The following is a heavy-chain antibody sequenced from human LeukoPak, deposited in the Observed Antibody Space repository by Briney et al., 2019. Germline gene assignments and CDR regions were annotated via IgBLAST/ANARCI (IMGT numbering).Heavy chain of an antibody. CDR2: LDLNSGRI. V-gene: IGHV3-9*02. Sequence: GGSLRLSCAVSGFTSQNYAIHWVRQGPGKGLEWVSGLDLNSGRIDYADSVKGRFTLSRDSAKNSLYLQMNSLRAEDTALYYCTKDLTPGGADVWGQGTTVIVSS. CDR1: GFTSQNYA. J-gene: IGHJ6*02. CDR3: TKDLTPGGADV. D-gene: IGHD2-15*01.